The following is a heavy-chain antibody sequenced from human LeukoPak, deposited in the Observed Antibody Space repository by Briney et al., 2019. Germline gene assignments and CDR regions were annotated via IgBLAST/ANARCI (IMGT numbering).Heavy chain of an antibody. J-gene: IGHJ4*02. CDR2: ISSSGSTI. D-gene: IGHD4-17*01. CDR3: ARDSPLPYPTVDY. Sequence: TRGSLRLSCAASGFTFSSYEMNWVRQAPGKGLEWVSYISSSGSTIYYADSVKGRFTISRDNAKNSLYLQMNSLRAGDTAVYYCARDSPLPYPTVDYWGQGTLVTVSS. V-gene: IGHV3-48*03. CDR1: GFTFSSYE.